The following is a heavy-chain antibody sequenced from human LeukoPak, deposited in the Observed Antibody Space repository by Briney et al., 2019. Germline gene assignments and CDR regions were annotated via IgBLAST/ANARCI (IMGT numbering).Heavy chain of an antibody. CDR2: ISSNGGST. CDR3: VKDRDCSSTSCYLPWVY. J-gene: IGHJ4*02. Sequence: GGYLRLSCSASGFTFSTSAMRWVRQAPGKRLEYVSAISSNGGSTYYADFVKGRFTISRDNSKNTVYLQMSSLRPEDTAIYYCVKDRDCSSTSCYLPWVYWGQGTLVTVSS. CDR1: GFTFSTSA. D-gene: IGHD2-2*01. V-gene: IGHV3-64D*06.